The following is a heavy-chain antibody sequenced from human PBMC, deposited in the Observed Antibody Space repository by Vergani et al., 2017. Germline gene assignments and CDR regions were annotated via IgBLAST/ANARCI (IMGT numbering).Heavy chain of an antibody. Sequence: EVQLVESGGGLVQPGGSLRLSCAASGFTFSSYEMNWVRQAPGKGLEWVSYISSSGSTIYYADSVKGRFTISRDNAKNSLYLQMNSLRAEDTAVYYCARGIYSYVSYFDYWGQGTLVTVSS. D-gene: IGHD5-18*01. V-gene: IGHV3-48*03. J-gene: IGHJ4*02. CDR3: ARGIYSYVSYFDY. CDR2: ISSSGSTI. CDR1: GFTFSSYE.